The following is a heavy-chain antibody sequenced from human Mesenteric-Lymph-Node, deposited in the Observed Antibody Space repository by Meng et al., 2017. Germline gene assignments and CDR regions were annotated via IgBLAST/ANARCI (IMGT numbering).Heavy chain of an antibody. CDR1: GGSISTTSYY. Sequence: QLHLQESGPGLVKPSETLSLTCNFSGGSISTTSYYWGWIRQPPGKGLEWIANGYYNGNTYFNPSLQSRVIISVDTSKNQFSLKLISVTVADTAVYYCARASRTFDNWFDPWGQGTLVTVSS. CDR3: ARASRTFDNWFDP. D-gene: IGHD1-14*01. V-gene: IGHV4-39*01. J-gene: IGHJ5*02. CDR2: GYYNGNT.